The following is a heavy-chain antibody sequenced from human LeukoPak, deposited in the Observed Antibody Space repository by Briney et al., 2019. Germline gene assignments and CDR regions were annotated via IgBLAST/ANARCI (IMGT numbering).Heavy chain of an antibody. Sequence: SETLSLTCTVSGGSISSYYWSWIRQPPGKGLEWIGYIYYSGSTNYNPSLKSRVTISVDTPKNQFSLKLSSVTAADTAVYYCARLDRYYDILTVRSHAFDIWGQGTMVTVSS. V-gene: IGHV4-59*01. CDR3: ARLDRYYDILTVRSHAFDI. D-gene: IGHD3-9*01. CDR2: IYYSGST. J-gene: IGHJ3*02. CDR1: GGSISSYY.